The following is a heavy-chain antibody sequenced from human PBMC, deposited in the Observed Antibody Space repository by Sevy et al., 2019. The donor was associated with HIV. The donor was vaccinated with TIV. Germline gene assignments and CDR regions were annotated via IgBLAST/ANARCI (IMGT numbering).Heavy chain of an antibody. Sequence: GESLKISCEASGFIFRNYAMNWVRQAPGKGLEWVSTISGSGGSTSYADSVKGRFTISRDNSKNTLYLQMNSLRAEDTAVYYCTKDGLSGDYFWGQGTRVTVSS. J-gene: IGHJ4*02. V-gene: IGHV3-23*01. D-gene: IGHD4-17*01. CDR1: GFIFRNYA. CDR2: ISGSGGST. CDR3: TKDGLSGDYF.